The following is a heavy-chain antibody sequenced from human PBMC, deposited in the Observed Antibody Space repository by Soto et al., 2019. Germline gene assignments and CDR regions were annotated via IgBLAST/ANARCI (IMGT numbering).Heavy chain of an antibody. CDR1: GYTFTDYA. CDR3: AREGAHYAPFDL. V-gene: IGHV1-3*01. D-gene: IGHD3-16*01. J-gene: IGHJ4*02. Sequence: QAQLVQSGAEAKKPGASVTVSCKASGYTFTDYALHWVLQAPGQGLEWMGWINVGNGNTGYSRKFQGRVNNGRDMSATTAYIEVTSLTSEDTAIYYCAREGAHYAPFDLWGQGTLVTVSS. CDR2: INVGNGNT.